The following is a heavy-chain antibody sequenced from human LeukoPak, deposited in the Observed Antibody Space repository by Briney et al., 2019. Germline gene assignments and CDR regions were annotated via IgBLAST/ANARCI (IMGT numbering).Heavy chain of an antibody. Sequence: GSLRLSCAASGFTFSSYAMSWVRQAPGKGLVWISNINEYGTTAYADSVKGRFTISRDNAKNILYLQMNSLRAEDTAVYYCARVRGGNWGRGTLVTVSS. CDR1: GFTFSSYA. J-gene: IGHJ4*02. CDR3: ARVRGGN. V-gene: IGHV3-74*01. D-gene: IGHD3-16*01. CDR2: INEYGTT.